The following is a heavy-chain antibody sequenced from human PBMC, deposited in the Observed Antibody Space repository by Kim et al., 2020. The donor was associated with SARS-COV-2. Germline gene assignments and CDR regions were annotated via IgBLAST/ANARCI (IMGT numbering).Heavy chain of an antibody. V-gene: IGHV4-59*09. CDR3: VRGFDY. Sequence: IYYSGSTNHNPSLKSRVTISVDTAKSQFSLKLRSVTAADTAVYYCVRGFDYWGQGTLVTVSS. CDR2: IYYSGST. J-gene: IGHJ4*02.